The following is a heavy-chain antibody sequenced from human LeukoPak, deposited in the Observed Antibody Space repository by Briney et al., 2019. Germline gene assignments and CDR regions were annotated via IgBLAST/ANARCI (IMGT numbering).Heavy chain of an antibody. CDR1: GFTFRSYS. CDR2: IRGSGGST. J-gene: IGHJ4*02. D-gene: IGHD6-13*01. Sequence: GGSLRLPCAASGFTFRSYSMGWVRQTPGKGLEWVSSIRGSGGSTFYADSAKGRFTISRDNSKNTLYLQMNSLRAEDTAVYYCAKEGDVAAGFDYWGQGTLVTVSS. CDR3: AKEGDVAAGFDY. V-gene: IGHV3-23*01.